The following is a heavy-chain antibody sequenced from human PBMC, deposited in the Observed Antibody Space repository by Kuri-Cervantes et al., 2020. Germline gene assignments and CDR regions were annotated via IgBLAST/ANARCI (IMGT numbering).Heavy chain of an antibody. D-gene: IGHD2-21*02. CDR2: IYHSGST. CDR1: GGSISSGGYS. Sequence: SETLSLTCAVSGGSISSGGYSWSWIRQPPGKGLEWVGYIYHSGSTYYNPSLKSRVTISVDRSKNQFSLKLSSVTAADTAVYYCAKEEGAYCGGDCYSPYGYWGQGTLVTVSS. J-gene: IGHJ4*02. V-gene: IGHV4-30-2*01. CDR3: AKEEGAYCGGDCYSPYGY.